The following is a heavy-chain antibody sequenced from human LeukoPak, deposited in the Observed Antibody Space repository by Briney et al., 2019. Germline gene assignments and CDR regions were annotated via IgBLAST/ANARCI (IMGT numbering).Heavy chain of an antibody. CDR1: GFTFSSYG. J-gene: IGHJ3*02. Sequence: GGSLRLSSAASGFTFSSYGMHWVRQAPGKGLEWVAVISYDGSNKYYADSVKGRFTISRDNSKNTLYLQMNSLRAEDTAVYYCAKGGITMIVEGEGAFDIWGQGTMVTVSS. CDR3: AKGGITMIVEGEGAFDI. V-gene: IGHV3-30*18. CDR2: ISYDGSNK. D-gene: IGHD3-22*01.